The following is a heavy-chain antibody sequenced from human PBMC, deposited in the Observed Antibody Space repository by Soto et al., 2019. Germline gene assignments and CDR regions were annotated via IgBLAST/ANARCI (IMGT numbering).Heavy chain of an antibody. CDR2: ISSTSSHI. V-gene: IGHV3-21*01. CDR1: GFTFSSYS. Sequence: EVQLVESGGGPVKPGGSLRLSCAASGFTFSSYSMNWVRQAPGKGLEWVSSISSTSSHIYYADSVKGRFTISRDTAYNSLYLQMNSLRAEDTAVYYCARSPAVAGRPNFDLWGQGNLVTVSS. D-gene: IGHD6-19*01. CDR3: ARSPAVAGRPNFDL. J-gene: IGHJ4*02.